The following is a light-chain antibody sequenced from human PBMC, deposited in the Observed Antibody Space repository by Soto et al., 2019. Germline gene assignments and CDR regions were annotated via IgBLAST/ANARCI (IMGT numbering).Light chain of an antibody. V-gene: IGLV2-14*01. CDR1: SSDVGGYNY. CDR2: DVS. J-gene: IGLJ1*01. Sequence: QSVLTQPASVSGSPGQSITISCTGTSSDVGGYNYVSWYQQHPGKAPKLMIYDVSNRPSGVSNRFSASQSGNTASLRISGLQAEDEGDYYCASYTSSSTLVFGSGNKVTV. CDR3: ASYTSSSTLV.